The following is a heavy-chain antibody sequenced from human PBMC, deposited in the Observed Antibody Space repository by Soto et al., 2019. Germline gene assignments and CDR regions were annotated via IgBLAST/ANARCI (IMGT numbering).Heavy chain of an antibody. D-gene: IGHD3-10*01. V-gene: IGHV3-23*01. J-gene: IGHJ4*01. Sequence: GGSLILSCATSGLKFNGYTMSWVRQAPGQGLEWVSGIAETGSSTYYADSVKGRFTISRDNSENTLYLQMNNLRAEDTAIYYCAKPVYGSGSPDYWGHGTLVTVSS. CDR2: IAETGSST. CDR1: GLKFNGYT. CDR3: AKPVYGSGSPDY.